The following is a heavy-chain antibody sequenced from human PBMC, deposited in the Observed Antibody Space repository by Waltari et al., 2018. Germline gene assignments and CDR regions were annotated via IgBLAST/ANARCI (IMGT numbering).Heavy chain of an antibody. J-gene: IGHJ5*02. CDR1: GASFSSYY. CDR2: IRHPGNT. Sequence: QVQLQQWGAGLLKSSETLSPTCSVSGASFSSYYWGWVRHVPGKGLEWIGQIRHPGNTNYNPSLQSRVTISIDTSRNQFSLRVFSVTAADTGLYFCTRGGNYDFWSHSPFVDPWGQGTQVSVSS. V-gene: IGHV4-34*01. CDR3: TRGGNYDFWSHSPFVDP. D-gene: IGHD3-3*01.